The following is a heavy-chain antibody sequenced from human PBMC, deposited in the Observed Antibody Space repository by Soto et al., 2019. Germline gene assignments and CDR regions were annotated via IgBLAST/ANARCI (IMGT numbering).Heavy chain of an antibody. Sequence: EVQLLESGGGLVQPGGSLRLSCAASGFTFSSYAMSWVRQAPGKGLEWVSAISGSGGSTYYADSVKGRFTISRDNSKNTLYLQMNSLRAEDTTVYYCAKVRGSGPTGQGVYYYYYYGMDVWGQGTTVTVSS. CDR2: ISGSGGST. CDR1: GFTFSSYA. J-gene: IGHJ6*02. D-gene: IGHD6-19*01. V-gene: IGHV3-23*01. CDR3: AKVRGSGPTGQGVYYYYYYGMDV.